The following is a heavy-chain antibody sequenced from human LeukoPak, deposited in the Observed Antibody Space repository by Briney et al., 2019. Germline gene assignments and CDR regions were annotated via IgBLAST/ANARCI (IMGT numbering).Heavy chain of an antibody. CDR1: GFTFSNYW. D-gene: IGHD6-13*01. V-gene: IGHV3-74*01. J-gene: IGHJ4*02. CDR3: ARGGDTSNWYPGYFDY. CDR2: IKSDGSST. Sequence: QPGGSLRLSSAASGFTFSNYWMHWVRQAPGKGPVWVSRIKSDGSSTRFADSVQGRFTISRDNGKNTVYLQMNSLRAEDTAVYYCARGGDTSNWYPGYFDYWGQGALVTVSS.